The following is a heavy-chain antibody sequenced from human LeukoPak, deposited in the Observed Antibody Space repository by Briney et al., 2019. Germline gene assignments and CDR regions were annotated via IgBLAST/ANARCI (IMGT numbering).Heavy chain of an antibody. CDR1: GYSFTSYW. J-gene: IGHJ4*02. V-gene: IGHV5-51*01. D-gene: IGHD3-10*01. Sequence: GASLKISCKGAGYSFTSYWIGWVRQMPGKGLEWMGIIYPGDSDTRYSPSFQGQVTISADKSISTAYLQWSSLKASDTAMYYCARFGAMVRGVISEFGYWGQGTLVTVSS. CDR3: ARFGAMVRGVISEFGY. CDR2: IYPGDSDT.